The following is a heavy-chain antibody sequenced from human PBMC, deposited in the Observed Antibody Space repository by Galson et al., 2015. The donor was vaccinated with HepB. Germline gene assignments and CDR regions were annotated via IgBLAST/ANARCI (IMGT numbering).Heavy chain of an antibody. D-gene: IGHD6-19*01. CDR1: GFSLTTIGVG. Sequence: ALVKPTQTLTLTYTFSGFSLTTIGVGVGWIRQPPGKALQWLALIYWDDDKRYSPSLKSRLTITKDTSKNQVVLTMTNMDPVDTATYYCARSRSEILDTFAMDVWGQGTSIIVSS. CDR3: ARSRSEILDTFAMDV. V-gene: IGHV2-5*02. CDR2: IYWDDDK. J-gene: IGHJ6*02.